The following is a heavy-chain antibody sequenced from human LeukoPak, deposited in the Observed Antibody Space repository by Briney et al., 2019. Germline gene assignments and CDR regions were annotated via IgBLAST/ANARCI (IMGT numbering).Heavy chain of an antibody. D-gene: IGHD1-14*01. CDR3: ARGTKSPRTTVLTSFWYFDL. CDR2: VQTTGSL. V-gene: IGHV4-61*02. Sequence: SETLSLTCTVSGGSITSGPHYWNWIRQSAEKGLEWIGRVQTTGSLDYNPSLKSRVTISMDTSTNHFSLMMNSLTTTDTAVYYCARGTKSPRTTVLTSFWYFDLWGRGTLVTVSS. J-gene: IGHJ2*01. CDR1: GGSITSGPHY.